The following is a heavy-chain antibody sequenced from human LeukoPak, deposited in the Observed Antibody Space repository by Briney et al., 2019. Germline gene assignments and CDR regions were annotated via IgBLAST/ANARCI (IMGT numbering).Heavy chain of an antibody. D-gene: IGHD3-9*01. V-gene: IGHV3-15*01. J-gene: IGHJ4*02. CDR3: TTGDYDILTGYLSFDY. CDR1: GFTFSNAW. CDR2: IKSKTDGGTT. Sequence: GGSLRLSCAASGFTFSNAWMSWVRQAPGKRLEWVGRIKSKTDGGTTDYAAPVKGRFTISRDDSKNTLYLQMNSLKTEDTAVYYCTTGDYDILTGYLSFDYWGQGTLVTVSS.